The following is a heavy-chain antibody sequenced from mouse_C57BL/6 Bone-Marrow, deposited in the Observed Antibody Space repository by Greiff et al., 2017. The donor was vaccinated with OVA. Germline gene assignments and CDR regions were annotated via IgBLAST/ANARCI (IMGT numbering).Heavy chain of an antibody. CDR2: IYPGDGDT. V-gene: IGHV1-82*01. CDR3: AKLADV. CDR1: GYSFSSSW. J-gene: IGHJ1*03. Sequence: VQLQQSGPELVKPGASVKISCKASGYSFSSSWMNWVKQRPGKGLEWIGRIYPGDGDTNYNGKFKGKATLTADKSSSTAYMQLSSLTSEDSAVYFCAKLADVWGTVTTVTVSS. D-gene: IGHD4-1*01.